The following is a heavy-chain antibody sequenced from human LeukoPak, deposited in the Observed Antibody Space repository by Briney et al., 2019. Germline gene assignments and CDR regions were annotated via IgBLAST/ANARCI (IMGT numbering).Heavy chain of an antibody. J-gene: IGHJ4*02. CDR2: IIPIFGTA. V-gene: IGHV1-69*05. D-gene: IGHD6-19*01. CDR3: AREVTGYSGGWYEY. Sequence: SSVKVSCKASGGTFSSYAISWVRQAPGQGLEWMGGIIPIFGTANYAQKLQGRVTITTDESTSTAYMELSSLRSEDTAVYYCAREVTGYSGGWYEYWGQGTLVTVSS. CDR1: GGTFSSYA.